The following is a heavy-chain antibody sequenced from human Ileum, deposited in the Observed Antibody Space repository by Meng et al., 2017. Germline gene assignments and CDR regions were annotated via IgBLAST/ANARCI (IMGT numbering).Heavy chain of an antibody. D-gene: IGHD7-27*01. V-gene: IGHV4-39*01. CDR2: ICYSGNT. Sequence: QLQLQESGPGLVKPSETLSLTCTVSGGGISSSSHCCDWIRQPPGKGLEWIGSICYSGNTYYNPSLKSRVSMSVDTSKKQISLKLNSVTAADTAVYYCARRTGEVDLLDYWGQGTLVTVSS. CDR3: ARRTGEVDLLDY. CDR1: GGGISSSSHC. J-gene: IGHJ4*02.